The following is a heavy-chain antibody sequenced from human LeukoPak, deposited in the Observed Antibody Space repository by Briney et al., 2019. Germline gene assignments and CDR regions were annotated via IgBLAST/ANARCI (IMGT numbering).Heavy chain of an antibody. CDR1: GYTFTSYG. D-gene: IGHD3-10*01. CDR2: ISAYNGNT. CDR3: ARDLETMVRGVIITSHYYYYGMDV. J-gene: IGHJ6*02. V-gene: IGHV1-18*01. Sequence: ASVKVSCKASGYTFTSYGISWVRQAPGQGLEWMGWISAYNGNTNYAQKLQGRVTMTTDTSTSTAYMELRSLRSDDTAVYYCARDLETMVRGVIITSHYYYYGMDVWGQGTTVTVSS.